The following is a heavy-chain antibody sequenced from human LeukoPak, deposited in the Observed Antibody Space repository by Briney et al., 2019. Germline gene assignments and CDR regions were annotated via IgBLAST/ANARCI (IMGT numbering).Heavy chain of an antibody. CDR1: GGSISSNY. CDR2: IYYGGTT. Sequence: SETLSLTCTVSGGSISSNYWSWIRQSPGKGLEWIGYIYYGGTTNYNPSLKSRVTMLIDTSKNQFSLRLSSVTAADTAVYYCARHAGGYSYETWGQGTLVTVSS. CDR3: ARHAGGYSYET. D-gene: IGHD5-18*01. V-gene: IGHV4-59*01. J-gene: IGHJ4*02.